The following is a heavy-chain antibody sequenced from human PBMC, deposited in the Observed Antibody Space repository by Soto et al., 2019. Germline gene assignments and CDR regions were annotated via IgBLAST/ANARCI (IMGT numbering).Heavy chain of an antibody. CDR3: ARGSFFYETSGYYPPDY. J-gene: IGHJ4*02. V-gene: IGHV1-2*02. D-gene: IGHD3-22*01. CDR1: GYTFTAQY. CDR2: INPTTGAT. Sequence: ASVKVSCKASGYTFTAQYLPWVRKAPGEGLEWMGWINPTTGATRYAQKFQGRVTISRDNAKNSVHLQMRSLRAEDTAVYYCARGSFFYETSGYYPPDYWGQETLVTVSS.